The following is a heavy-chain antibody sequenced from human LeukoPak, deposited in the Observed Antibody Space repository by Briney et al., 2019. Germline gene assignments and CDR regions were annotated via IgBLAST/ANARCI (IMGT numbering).Heavy chain of an antibody. CDR2: ITGSGAYT. J-gene: IGHJ6*03. Sequence: GGSLRLSCTASGFTFNNYAMTWVRQAPGKGLEWVSAITGSGAYTNYADSVKGRFTISRDNSKNTLYLQMNSLRAEDTAVYYCAKEPRGSRTYYYYMDVWGKGTTVTVSS. V-gene: IGHV3-23*01. CDR1: GFTFNNYA. CDR3: AKEPRGSRTYYYYMDV. D-gene: IGHD6-13*01.